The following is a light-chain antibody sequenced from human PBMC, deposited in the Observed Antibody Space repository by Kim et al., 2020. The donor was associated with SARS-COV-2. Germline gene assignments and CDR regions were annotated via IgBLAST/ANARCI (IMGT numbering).Light chain of an antibody. CDR1: QSVSSN. Sequence: EIVMTQSPATLSVSPGERATLSCRASQSVSSNLVWYQQKPGQAPRLLIYGASTRATGIPARFSGSGSGTEFTLTISSLQSADFAVYYCQQYNNCPLTFGGGTKVEIK. CDR3: QQYNNCPLT. CDR2: GAS. V-gene: IGKV3-15*01. J-gene: IGKJ4*01.